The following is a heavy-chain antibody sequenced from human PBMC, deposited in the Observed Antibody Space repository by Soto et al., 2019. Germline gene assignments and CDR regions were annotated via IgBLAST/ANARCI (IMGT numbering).Heavy chain of an antibody. Sequence: QVQLQESGPGLVKPSQTLSLTCTVSGGSISSGDYYWSWIRQPPGKGLEWIGYIYYSGSTYYNPSLKSRVTIXXDXSKXPFSLKLSSVTAADTAVYYCARGPTMTTVTPLLDYWGQGTLVTVSS. CDR1: GGSISSGDYY. CDR2: IYYSGST. V-gene: IGHV4-30-4*01. D-gene: IGHD4-17*01. CDR3: ARGPTMTTVTPLLDY. J-gene: IGHJ4*02.